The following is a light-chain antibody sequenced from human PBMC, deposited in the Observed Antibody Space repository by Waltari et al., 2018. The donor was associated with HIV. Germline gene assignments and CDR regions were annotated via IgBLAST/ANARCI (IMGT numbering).Light chain of an antibody. CDR1: QSVSNN. J-gene: IGKJ2*01. V-gene: IGKV3-11*01. CDR2: DAS. CDR3: QQRSNWPRFT. Sequence: EIVFTQSPATLSLSPGERATFSCSATQSVSNNFAWYQQRPGQAPRLLIYDASNRATGIPARFSGSGSGTDFTLTISSLEPEDFVVYYCQQRSNWPRFTFGQGTRLEI.